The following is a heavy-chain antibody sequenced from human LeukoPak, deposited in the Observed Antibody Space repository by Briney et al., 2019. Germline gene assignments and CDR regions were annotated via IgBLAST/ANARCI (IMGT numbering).Heavy chain of an antibody. CDR1: GGSISSGSYY. J-gene: IGHJ4*02. CDR2: MYTSGST. CDR3: ARVGDYALKD. D-gene: IGHD3-16*01. V-gene: IGHV4-61*02. Sequence: PSETLSLTCTVSGGSISSGSYYWSWIRQPAGKGLEWIGLMYTSGSTNYNPSLKSRVTMSLDTSKNQFSLKLSSVTAADTAVYYCARVGDYALKDWGQGTLVTVSS.